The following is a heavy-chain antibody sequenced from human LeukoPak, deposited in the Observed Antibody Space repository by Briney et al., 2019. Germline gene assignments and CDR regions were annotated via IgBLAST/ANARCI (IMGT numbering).Heavy chain of an antibody. J-gene: IGHJ4*02. V-gene: IGHV4-30-4*08. CDR1: GGSISSGDYY. Sequence: SETLSLTCTVSGGSISSGDYYWSWIRQPPGKGLEWIGYIYYSWSTYYNPSLKSRVTISVDTSKNQFSMKLSSVTAADTAVDYCARSTVVTRTIDYWGQGTLVTVSS. CDR2: IYYSWST. CDR3: ARSTVVTRTIDY. D-gene: IGHD4-23*01.